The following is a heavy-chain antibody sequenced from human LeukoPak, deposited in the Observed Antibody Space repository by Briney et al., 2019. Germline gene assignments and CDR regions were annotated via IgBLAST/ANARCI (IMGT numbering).Heavy chain of an antibody. D-gene: IGHD3-10*02. CDR1: GFTFGNYC. CDR3: AELGITMIGGV. CDR2: IRYDGRNK. V-gene: IGHV3-30*02. J-gene: IGHJ6*04. Sequence: GGSLRLSCAASGFTFGNYCMHWVRRAPGKGLEWVAFIRYDGRNKYYADSVKGRFTISRDNSKNTLYLQMNSLRAEDTAVYYCAELGITMIGGVWGKGTTVTISS.